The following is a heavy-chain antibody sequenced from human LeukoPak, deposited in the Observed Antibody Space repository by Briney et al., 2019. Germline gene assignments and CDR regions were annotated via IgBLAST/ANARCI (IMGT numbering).Heavy chain of an antibody. D-gene: IGHD2-21*02. CDR3: ASNSDCGGDCYWAYFDY. Sequence: GGSLRLSCAASGFTFSSYSMNWVRQAPGKGLEWVSYISSSSSTIYYADSVKGRFTISRDYAKNSLYLQMNSLRAEDTAVYYCASNSDCGGDCYWAYFDYWGQGTLVTVSS. J-gene: IGHJ4*02. CDR1: GFTFSSYS. V-gene: IGHV3-48*04. CDR2: ISSSSSTI.